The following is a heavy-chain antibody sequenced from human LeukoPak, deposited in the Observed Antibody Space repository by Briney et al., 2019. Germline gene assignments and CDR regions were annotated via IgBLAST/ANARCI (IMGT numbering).Heavy chain of an antibody. D-gene: IGHD2-2*01. Sequence: SETLSLTCTGSGGSISSYYWSWIRQPPGKGLEWIGYIYYSGSTNYNPSLKSRVTISVDTSKNQFSLRLSSVTAADTAVYYCARGVPRWAYFDYWGQGTLVTVSS. V-gene: IGHV4-59*01. J-gene: IGHJ4*02. CDR2: IYYSGST. CDR1: GGSISSYY. CDR3: ARGVPRWAYFDY.